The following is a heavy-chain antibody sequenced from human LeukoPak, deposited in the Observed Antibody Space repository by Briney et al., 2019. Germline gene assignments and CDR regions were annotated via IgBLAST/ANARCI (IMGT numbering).Heavy chain of an antibody. CDR1: GYTFTSYD. CDR3: ARSGRGTYYYFDL. J-gene: IGHJ4*02. Sequence: ASVKVSCKASGYTFTSYDINWVRQATGQGLEWMGWISGSNGNTNYAQKFLGRVTMTADTSTSTAYMELRSLTSDDTAVYYCARSGRGTYYYFDLWGQGTLVTVSS. V-gene: IGHV1-18*01. CDR2: ISGSNGNT. D-gene: IGHD5-12*01.